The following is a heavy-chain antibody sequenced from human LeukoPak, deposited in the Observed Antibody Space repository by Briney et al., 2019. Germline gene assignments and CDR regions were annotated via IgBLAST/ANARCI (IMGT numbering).Heavy chain of an antibody. D-gene: IGHD6-13*01. V-gene: IGHV3-23*01. CDR2: ISGSGGST. Sequence: PGGSLRLSCAASGFTFSSYAMSWVRQAPGKGLEWVSAISGSGGSTYYADSVEGRFTISRDNSKNTLYLQMNSLRAEDTAVYYCAKDPKLYSSSWIDYWGQGTLVTVSS. CDR3: AKDPKLYSSSWIDY. J-gene: IGHJ4*02. CDR1: GFTFSSYA.